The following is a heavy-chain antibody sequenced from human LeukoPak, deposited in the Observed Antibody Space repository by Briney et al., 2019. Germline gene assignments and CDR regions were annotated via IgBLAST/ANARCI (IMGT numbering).Heavy chain of an antibody. J-gene: IGHJ4*02. CDR3: ARLRYGSGSYYSDY. CDR1: GGSFSGYY. D-gene: IGHD3-10*01. CDR2: INHSGST. Sequence: SETLSLTCAVYGGSFSGYYWSWIRQPPGKGLEWIGEINHSGSTNYNPSLKSRVTISVDTSKNQFSLKLSSVTALDTAVYYCARLRYGSGSYYSDYWGQGTLVTVSS. V-gene: IGHV4-34*01.